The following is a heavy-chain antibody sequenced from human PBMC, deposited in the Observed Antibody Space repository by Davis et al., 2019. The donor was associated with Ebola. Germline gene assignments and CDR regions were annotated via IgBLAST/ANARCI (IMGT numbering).Heavy chain of an antibody. CDR2: ISGSGGST. CDR3: GKGIAARLLYNWFDP. J-gene: IGHJ5*02. D-gene: IGHD6-6*01. V-gene: IGHV3-23*01. Sequence: PGGSLRLSCAASGFTFSSYAMSWVRQAPGKGLEWVSAISGSGGSTYYADSVKGRFTISRDNSKNTLYLQMNSLRAEDTAVYYCGKGIAARLLYNWFDPWGQGTLVTVSS. CDR1: GFTFSSYA.